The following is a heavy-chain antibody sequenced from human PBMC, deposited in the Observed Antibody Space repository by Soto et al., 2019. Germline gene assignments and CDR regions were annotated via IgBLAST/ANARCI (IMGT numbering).Heavy chain of an antibody. CDR2: IYYSGST. D-gene: IGHD5-18*01. CDR1: GGSISSYY. Sequence: SETLSLTCTVSGGSISSYYWSWIRQPPGKGLEWIGYIYYSGSTNYNPSLKSRVTISVDTSKNQFSLKLSSVTAADTAVYYCARQNPAMVVNRAFDIWGQGTMVTVSS. CDR3: ARQNPAMVVNRAFDI. V-gene: IGHV4-59*08. J-gene: IGHJ3*02.